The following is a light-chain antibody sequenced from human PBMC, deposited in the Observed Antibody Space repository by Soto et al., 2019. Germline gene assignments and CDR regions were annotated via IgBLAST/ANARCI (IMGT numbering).Light chain of an antibody. V-gene: IGLV2-8*01. Sequence: QSALTQPPSASGSPGQSVTISCTGTSSDVGGYNYVSWYQQHPGKAPKLMIFEVSERPSGVPDRFVGSKSGNTASLTVSGLQPEDEADYYCSSYAGSNHYVFGSGTSSPS. CDR3: SSYAGSNHYV. CDR2: EVS. CDR1: SSDVGGYNY. J-gene: IGLJ1*01.